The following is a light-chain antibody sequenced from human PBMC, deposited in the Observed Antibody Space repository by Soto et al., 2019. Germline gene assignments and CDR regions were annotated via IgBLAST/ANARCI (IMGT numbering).Light chain of an antibody. V-gene: IGKV1-5*01. CDR1: QSLNND. CDR3: QQYHRSSIT. J-gene: IGKJ5*01. Sequence: IQMTQSPSTLSASVGDRVTITCRASQSLNNDLTWYQQKPGKAPNLLIYDASTLERGVPSRSSGTGSGTEFTLAINSLQPDDFATYYCQQYHRSSITFGQGTRLEIK. CDR2: DAS.